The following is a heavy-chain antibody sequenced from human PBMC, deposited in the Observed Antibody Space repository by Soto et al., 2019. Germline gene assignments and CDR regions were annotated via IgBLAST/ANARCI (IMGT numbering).Heavy chain of an antibody. J-gene: IGHJ6*02. D-gene: IGHD6-19*01. CDR2: IIPILGIA. Sequence: QVQLVQSGAEVKKPGSSVKVSCKASGGTFSSYTISWVRQAPGQGLEWMGRIIPILGIANYAQKFQGRVTITADKSTRTAYMELSTLRSEDTAVDYCAIAVAGTSAYYGMDVWGQGTTVTVSS. CDR3: AIAVAGTSAYYGMDV. V-gene: IGHV1-69*02. CDR1: GGTFSSYT.